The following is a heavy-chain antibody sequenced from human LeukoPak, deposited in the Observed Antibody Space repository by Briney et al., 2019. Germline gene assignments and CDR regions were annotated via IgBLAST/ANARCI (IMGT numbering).Heavy chain of an antibody. CDR3: AKGSRPGSSGYPNLDH. Sequence: PGGSLRLSCAAPGFTVTNNYMNWVPQAPGKGLEWVSLIYSGSTTNYADSVKGRFTISRDNSKNTLYLQMNSLRVDDTAVYYCAKGSRPGSSGYPNLDHWGQGTLVTVSS. D-gene: IGHD3-22*01. V-gene: IGHV3-53*01. CDR2: IYSGSTT. J-gene: IGHJ4*02. CDR1: GFTVTNNY.